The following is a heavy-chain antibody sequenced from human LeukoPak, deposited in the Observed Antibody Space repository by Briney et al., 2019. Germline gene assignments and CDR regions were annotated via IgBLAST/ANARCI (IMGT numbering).Heavy chain of an antibody. V-gene: IGHV4-59*01. CDR3: ARGAPIVVVPAALTYFDY. Sequence: SETLSLTCTVSGDSMTDYYWSWIRQPPGKELEYIGYIYSSGSTNYNPSLKSRVTISIDTSKNHFSLKLISVTAADTAVYYCARGAPIVVVPAALTYFDYWGQGALVTVSS. CDR1: GDSMTDYY. D-gene: IGHD2-2*01. CDR2: IYSSGST. J-gene: IGHJ4*02.